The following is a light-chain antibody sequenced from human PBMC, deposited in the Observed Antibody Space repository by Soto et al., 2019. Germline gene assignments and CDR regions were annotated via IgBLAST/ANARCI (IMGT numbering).Light chain of an antibody. Sequence: QSALTKPPSASGTPGQTVIISCSGSNSNIGRHVVNWFQQLPGTAPKLLIYGDNQRPSGVPDRFSGSRSGTSASLAISGLQSEDEADYYCATWDDSLNGVFGGGTKLTVL. V-gene: IGLV1-44*01. CDR3: ATWDDSLNGV. CDR2: GDN. CDR1: NSNIGRHV. J-gene: IGLJ2*01.